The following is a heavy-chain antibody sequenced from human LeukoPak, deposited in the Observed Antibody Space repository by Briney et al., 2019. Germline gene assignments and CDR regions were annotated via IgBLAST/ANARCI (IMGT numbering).Heavy chain of an antibody. D-gene: IGHD6-6*01. CDR2: VNPNSANT. Sequence: ASVKVSCKASGYTFTGYYMHWVRQATGQGLEWMGWVNPNSANTGYAQKFQGRVTITRNTSISTAYMELSSLRSEDTAVYYCARAPPRIAARRDGYYYYMDVWGKGTTVTISS. V-gene: IGHV1-8*03. CDR3: ARAPPRIAARRDGYYYYMDV. J-gene: IGHJ6*03. CDR1: GYTFTGYY.